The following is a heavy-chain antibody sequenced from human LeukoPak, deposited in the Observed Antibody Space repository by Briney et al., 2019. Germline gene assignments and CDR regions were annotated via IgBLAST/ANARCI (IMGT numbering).Heavy chain of an antibody. CDR1: GYTFTSYY. CDR3: ARGAVVVPAITNWLDP. J-gene: IGHJ5*02. V-gene: IGHV1-46*01. CDR2: INPSGGST. D-gene: IGHD2-2*01. Sequence: ALVKVSCKASGYTFTSYYMHWVRQAPGQGLEWMGMINPSGGSTSYAQKFQGRVTMTRDMSTSTVYMELSSLRSEDTAVYYCARGAVVVPAITNWLDPWGQGTLVTVSS.